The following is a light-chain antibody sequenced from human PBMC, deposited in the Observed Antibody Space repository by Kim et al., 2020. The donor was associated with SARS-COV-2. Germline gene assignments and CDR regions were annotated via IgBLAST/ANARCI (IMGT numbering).Light chain of an antibody. V-gene: IGLV10-54*01. CDR3: AAWDNSLSAWV. Sequence: RETAELTGKGNNNKKGSEGAVGLQQQQSNPPKALSSRKDNKPSGISERVSASRSGNTASLTIAGLQPEDEADYYCAAWDNSLSAWVFGGGTQLTV. CDR1: NNKKGSEG. CDR2: RKD. J-gene: IGLJ3*02.